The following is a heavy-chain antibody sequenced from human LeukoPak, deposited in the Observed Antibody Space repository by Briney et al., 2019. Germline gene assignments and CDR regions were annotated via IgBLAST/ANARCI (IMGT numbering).Heavy chain of an antibody. J-gene: IGHJ4*02. D-gene: IGHD4-23*01. CDR2: IYYSGST. Sequence: SETLSLTCTVSRGSISSSSYYWGWIRPPPGKGLEWIGSIYYSGSTYYHPSLKSGVTISVDTSKNQFSLKLSSVTAADTAVYYCAPGGYGGNAFDYWGQGTLVTVSS. V-gene: IGHV4-39*01. CDR3: APGGYGGNAFDY. CDR1: RGSISSSSYY.